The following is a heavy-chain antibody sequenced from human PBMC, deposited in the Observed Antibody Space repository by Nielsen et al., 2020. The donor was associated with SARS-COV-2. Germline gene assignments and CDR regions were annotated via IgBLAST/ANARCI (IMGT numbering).Heavy chain of an antibody. CDR1: GYTFTSYG. CDR3: ARVSSGYYSNNYYYYGMDV. CDR2: ISAYNGNT. D-gene: IGHD3-22*01. J-gene: IGHJ6*02. V-gene: IGHV1-18*01. Sequence: ASVKVSCKASGYTFTSYGISWVRQAPGQGLEWMGWISAYNGNTNYAQKLQGRVTMTTDTSTSTAYMELRSLRSDDTAVYYCARVSSGYYSNNYYYYGMDVWGQGTTVTVSS.